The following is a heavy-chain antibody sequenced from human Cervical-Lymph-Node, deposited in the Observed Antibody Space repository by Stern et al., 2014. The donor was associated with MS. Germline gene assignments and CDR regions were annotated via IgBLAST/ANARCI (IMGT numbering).Heavy chain of an antibody. Sequence: EKLAESGAEEKKPASSVKVSCKASGGSFSSYAISWGRQAPGQGFEWKGGIIPILVTANYAQKFQRRVTIIADESINTVYLEVSSLRPEDTAVYYCARDQRHYDSGSYAFDIWGQGTKVTVSS. D-gene: IGHD3-10*01. CDR3: ARDQRHYDSGSYAFDI. CDR2: IIPILVTA. V-gene: IGHV1-69*01. CDR1: GGSFSSYA. J-gene: IGHJ3*02.